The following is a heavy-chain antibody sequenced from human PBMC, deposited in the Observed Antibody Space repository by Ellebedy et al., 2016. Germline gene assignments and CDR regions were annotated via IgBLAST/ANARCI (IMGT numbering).Heavy chain of an antibody. J-gene: IGHJ6*03. CDR2: ISYDGSNK. Sequence: GESLKISXAASGFTFSTYGMHWVRQAPGKGLEWVALISYDGSNKYYADSVKGRFTISRDNSKNTLYLQMNSLRLDDTAVYYCANSGQGLVRLSYYMDVWGKGTTVTVSS. D-gene: IGHD6-19*01. V-gene: IGHV3-30*18. CDR1: GFTFSTYG. CDR3: ANSGQGLVRLSYYMDV.